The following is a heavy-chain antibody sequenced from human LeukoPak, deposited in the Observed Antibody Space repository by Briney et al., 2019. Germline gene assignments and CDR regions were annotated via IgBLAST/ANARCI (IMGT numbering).Heavy chain of an antibody. CDR1: ALTFSTYS. CDR2: ISSGGTFT. J-gene: IGHJ6*02. CDR3: AKCSPSCFNGLDV. D-gene: IGHD3-10*02. Sequence: AGSMRLSCVAYALTFSTYSMTWDRQAPGRGLEWLSSISSGGTFTYYADSVKGRFTIARDNSKSTLYLQMNSLRAEDTAVYYCAKCSPSCFNGLDVWGQGTTVTVSS. V-gene: IGHV3-23*01.